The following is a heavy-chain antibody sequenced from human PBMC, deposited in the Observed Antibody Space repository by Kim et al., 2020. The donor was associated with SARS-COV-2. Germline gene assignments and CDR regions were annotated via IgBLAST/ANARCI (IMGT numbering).Heavy chain of an antibody. V-gene: IGHV3-48*02. CDR2: ISSSSSTI. Sequence: GGSLRLSCAASGFTFSSYSMNWVRQAPGKGLEWVSYISSSSSTIYYADSVKGRFTISRDNAKNSLYLQMNSLRDEDTAVYYCARDLQVRGVIKAYGMDVWGQGTTVTVSS. D-gene: IGHD3-10*01. CDR1: GFTFSSYS. CDR3: ARDLQVRGVIKAYGMDV. J-gene: IGHJ6*02.